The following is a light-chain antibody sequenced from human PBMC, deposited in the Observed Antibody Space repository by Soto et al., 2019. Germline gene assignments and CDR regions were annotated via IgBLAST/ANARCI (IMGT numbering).Light chain of an antibody. CDR2: GAS. V-gene: IGKV3-20*01. J-gene: IGKJ1*01. CDR1: QTVSRN. CDR3: QQYGSSPTWT. Sequence: EILLTQSPGTLSLSPGERATLSCGASQTVSRNLAWYQQKPGQAPRLLIYGASSRATGIPDRFSGSGSATDFTLTISRLEPQDFAVYYCQQYGSSPTWTFGHGTQVDI.